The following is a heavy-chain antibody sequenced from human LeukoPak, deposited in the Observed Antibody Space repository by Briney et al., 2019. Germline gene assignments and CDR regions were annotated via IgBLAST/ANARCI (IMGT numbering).Heavy chain of an antibody. Sequence: PGGSLRLSCLASGFTFSYYGMHWVRQAPAKGLEWVAFIRYDGSNEYYAESVKGRFTISRDNSKNTLYLQMNSLRVEDTAAYYCAKIEGKYQLANIPDSWGQGTLVTVSS. V-gene: IGHV3-30*02. CDR1: GFTFSYYG. J-gene: IGHJ4*02. CDR3: AKIEGKYQLANIPDS. D-gene: IGHD2-2*01. CDR2: IRYDGSNE.